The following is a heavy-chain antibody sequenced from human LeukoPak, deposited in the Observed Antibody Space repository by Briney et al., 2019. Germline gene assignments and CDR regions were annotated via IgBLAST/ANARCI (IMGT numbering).Heavy chain of an antibody. Sequence: SETLSLTCTVPGYSISSGYYWGWIRQPPGKGLEWIGSIYHSGSTYYNPSLKSRVTISVDTSKNQFSLKLSSVTAADTAVYYCARGSGYDFFDYWGQGTLVTVSS. V-gene: IGHV4-38-2*02. CDR1: GYSISSGYY. CDR3: ARGSGYDFFDY. CDR2: IYHSGST. D-gene: IGHD5-12*01. J-gene: IGHJ4*02.